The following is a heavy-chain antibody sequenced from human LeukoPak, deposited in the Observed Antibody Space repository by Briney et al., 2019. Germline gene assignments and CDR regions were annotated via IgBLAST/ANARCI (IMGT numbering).Heavy chain of an antibody. Sequence: SETLSLTCTVSGDSITRNYWTWIRQPPGKGLEWIGYIYYDGSTTYNPSLKSRVTISVGTAKNHFSLELSSVTAADTAVYYCARRNDPYDLDVWGQGTTVTVS. J-gene: IGHJ6*02. V-gene: IGHV4-59*08. CDR1: GDSITRNY. CDR3: ARRNDPYDLDV. D-gene: IGHD1-1*01. CDR2: IYYDGST.